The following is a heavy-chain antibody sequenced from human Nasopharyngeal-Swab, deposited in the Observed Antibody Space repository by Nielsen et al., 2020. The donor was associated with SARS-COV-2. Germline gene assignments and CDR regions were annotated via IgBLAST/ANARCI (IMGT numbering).Heavy chain of an antibody. CDR3: ANTGGYSLGFDY. J-gene: IGHJ4*02. V-gene: IGHV3-23*01. D-gene: IGHD5-18*01. Sequence: GESLKISCVASGYSFRTYGMSWVRQAPGKGLEWVSAIRRSGGSPYYADSVKGRFTISRDNSKNTLYLQMNSLRAEDTAVYYCANTGGYSLGFDYWGQGTRVT. CDR2: IRRSGGSP. CDR1: GYSFRTYG.